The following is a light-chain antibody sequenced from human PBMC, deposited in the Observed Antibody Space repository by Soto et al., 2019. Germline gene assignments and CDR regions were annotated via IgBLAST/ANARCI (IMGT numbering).Light chain of an antibody. CDR1: SSDFGSYNL. V-gene: IGLV2-23*02. CDR3: CSYAGSSTPYV. CDR2: EVS. Sequence: QSVLTQPASGSGSPGQSIPISCTGTSSDFGSYNLVSWYQQHPGKAPKLMIYEVSKRPSGVSNRFSGSKSGNTASLTISGLQAEDEADYYCCSYAGSSTPYVFGTGTKVTVL. J-gene: IGLJ1*01.